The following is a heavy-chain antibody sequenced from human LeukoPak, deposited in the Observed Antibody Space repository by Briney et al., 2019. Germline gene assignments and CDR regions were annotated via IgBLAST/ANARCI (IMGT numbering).Heavy chain of an antibody. J-gene: IGHJ6*03. D-gene: IGHD3-10*01. CDR2: IKSKTDGGTT. CDR3: TTKGTVRGVIDRLQSYYYYMDV. V-gene: IGHV3-15*01. CDR1: GFTFSNAW. Sequence: GGSLRLSCAASGFTFSNAWMSWVRQAPGKGLEWVGRIKSKTDGGTTDYAAPVKGRFTISRDDSKNTLYLQMNSLKTEDTAVYYCTTKGTVRGVIDRLQSYYYYMDVWGKGTTVPVSS.